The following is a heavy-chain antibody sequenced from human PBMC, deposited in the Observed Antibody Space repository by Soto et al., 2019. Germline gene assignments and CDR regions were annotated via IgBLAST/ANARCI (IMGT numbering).Heavy chain of an antibody. CDR1: GYNFKNWW. CDR2: IYHADSDT. V-gene: IGHV5-51*01. D-gene: IGHD5-18*01. CDR3: ARSREYSFGYKSPFDV. Sequence: EVQLVQSGSEVKKPGESLTISCEASGYNFKNWWIVWVRQMPGKGLECMGIIYHADSDTRYSPSFQGQVTISADKSISTAYLQWNSLKASDTAIYYCARSREYSFGYKSPFDVWGQGTTVTVSS. J-gene: IGHJ3*01.